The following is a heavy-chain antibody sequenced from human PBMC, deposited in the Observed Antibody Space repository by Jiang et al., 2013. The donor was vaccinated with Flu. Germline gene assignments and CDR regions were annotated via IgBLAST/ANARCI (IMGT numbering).Heavy chain of an antibody. CDR3: ASLPHHSGSNSDY. V-gene: IGHV4-34*01. CDR1: GGSFSGYY. D-gene: IGHD1-26*01. J-gene: IGHJ4*02. Sequence: LLKPSETLSLTCAVYGGSFSGYYWSWIRQPPGKGLEWIGEINHSGNTNYNPSLKSRVTISVDTSKNQFSLKLSSVTAADTAVYYCASLPHHSGSNSDYWGQGTLVTVSS. CDR2: INHSGNT.